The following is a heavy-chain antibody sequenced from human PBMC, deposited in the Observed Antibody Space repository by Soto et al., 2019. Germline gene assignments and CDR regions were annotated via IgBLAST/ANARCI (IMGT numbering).Heavy chain of an antibody. Sequence: EVQLLESGGGLVQPGGSLRLSCAASGFTFSSYAMSWVRQAPGKGLEWVSAISGSGGSTYYADSVKGRFTISRDNSKNTLYLQMQSLRAEETAVCYCAKDKVVVVAATWDVWGQGTTVTVSS. D-gene: IGHD2-15*01. CDR1: GFTFSSYA. CDR2: ISGSGGST. J-gene: IGHJ6*02. CDR3: AKDKVVVVAATWDV. V-gene: IGHV3-23*01.